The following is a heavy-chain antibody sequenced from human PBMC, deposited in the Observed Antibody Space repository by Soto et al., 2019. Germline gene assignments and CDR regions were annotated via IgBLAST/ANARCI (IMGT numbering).Heavy chain of an antibody. J-gene: IGHJ4*02. CDR2: IDLTDSYT. V-gene: IGHV5-10-1*01. CDR3: EGHGGAHYDSSGYHSALDE. D-gene: IGHD3-22*01. CDR1: GYSFRNNW. Sequence: GESLKISCKGSGYSFRNNWITWVRQMPGKGLEWMGRIDLTDSYTSYSLSFQGHVSFSAGTSINTAYLQWSSLRASDTAMYYCEGHGGAHYDSSGYHSALDELGQGT.